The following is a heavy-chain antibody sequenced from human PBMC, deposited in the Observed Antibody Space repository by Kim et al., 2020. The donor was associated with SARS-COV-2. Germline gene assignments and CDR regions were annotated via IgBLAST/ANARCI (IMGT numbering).Heavy chain of an antibody. D-gene: IGHD2-15*01. J-gene: IGHJ4*02. V-gene: IGHV3-48*01. CDR1: GFIFSGYS. Sequence: GGSLRLSCAASGFIFSGYSMNWVRQAPGKGLEWVSYISCGRKTKHYADSVKGRFTISRDDDKNSLHLQMNSLRREDTAVYYCVRDPAFGGNGLDYWGQGTLVTVSS. CDR3: VRDPAFGGNGLDY. CDR2: ISCGRKTK.